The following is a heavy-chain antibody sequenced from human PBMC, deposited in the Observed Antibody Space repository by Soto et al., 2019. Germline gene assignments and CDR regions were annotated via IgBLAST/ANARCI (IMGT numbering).Heavy chain of an antibody. CDR3: ARGGGFCGADCYKGGIDY. CDR2: ISYDGNDK. V-gene: IGHV3-30-3*01. D-gene: IGHD2-21*02. J-gene: IGHJ4*02. Sequence: GGSLRLSCAASGFIFSPYTMHWVRQTPGKGLEWVAVISYDGNDKYYADSVKGRFTISRDNSKNTLYLQMNSLRAEDTALYYCARGGGFCGADCYKGGIDYWGQGTLVTVSS. CDR1: GFIFSPYT.